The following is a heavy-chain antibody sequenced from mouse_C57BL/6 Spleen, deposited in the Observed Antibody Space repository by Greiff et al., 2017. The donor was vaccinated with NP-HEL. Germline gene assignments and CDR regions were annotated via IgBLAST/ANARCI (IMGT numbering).Heavy chain of an antibody. J-gene: IGHJ3*01. D-gene: IGHD2-4*01. CDR3: ARYWDYDGWFAY. CDR1: GFTFTDYY. Sequence: DVQLQQSGGGLVQPGGSLSLSCAASGFTFTDYYMSWVRQPPGKALEWLGFIRNKANGYTTEYSASVKGRFTISRDNSQSILYLQMNALRAEDSATYYCARYWDYDGWFAYWGQGTLVTVSA. CDR2: IRNKANGYTT. V-gene: IGHV7-3*01.